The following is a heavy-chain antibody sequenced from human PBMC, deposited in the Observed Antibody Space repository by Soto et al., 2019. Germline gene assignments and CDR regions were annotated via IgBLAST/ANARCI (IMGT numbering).Heavy chain of an antibody. V-gene: IGHV3-7*03. CDR3: ASVPGSPGYHGLDV. D-gene: IGHD6-19*01. CDR1: GLTFNKYW. Sequence: GGSLRLSCAASGLTFNKYWMTWVRQAPGKGLEWVATIKHDGSEKSNLDSVEGRFTISRDNARNSLSLQMNSLRVEDTAVYFCASVPGSPGYHGLDVWGQGTTVTVSS. J-gene: IGHJ6*02. CDR2: IKHDGSEK.